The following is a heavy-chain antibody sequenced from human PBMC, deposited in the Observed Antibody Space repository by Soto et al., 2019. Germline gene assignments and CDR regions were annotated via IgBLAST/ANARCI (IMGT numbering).Heavy chain of an antibody. V-gene: IGHV4-59*12. CDR2: IYYSGST. J-gene: IGHJ4*02. Sequence: PSETLSLTCTVSGGSISGNYWSWIRQHPGKGLEWIGYIYYSGSTNYNPSLKSRVTISVDTSKNQFSLKLTSVTAADTAVYYCARDKITGLFDYWGQGTLVTVSS. CDR3: ARDKITGLFDY. CDR1: GGSISGNY. D-gene: IGHD2-8*02.